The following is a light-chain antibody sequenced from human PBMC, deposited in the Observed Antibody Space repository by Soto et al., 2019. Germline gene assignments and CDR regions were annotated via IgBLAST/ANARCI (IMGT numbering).Light chain of an antibody. J-gene: IGKJ3*01. CDR1: QRVSSTY. V-gene: IGKV3-20*01. CDR3: QQYYSSPPGCT. Sequence: EVVLTQSPDTLSLFPGERATLSCRASQRVSSTYFAWYRQKPGQPPRLLIYGAANRATGVPDRFSGSGSGTDFTLTISRLEPEDFAVYYCQQYYSSPPGCTFGPGTKVEVK. CDR2: GAA.